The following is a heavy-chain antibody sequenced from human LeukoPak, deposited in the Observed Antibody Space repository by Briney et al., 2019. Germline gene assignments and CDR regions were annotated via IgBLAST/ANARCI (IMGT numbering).Heavy chain of an antibody. V-gene: IGHV3-21*01. CDR3: ASKPNIYQLRPELGWFDP. J-gene: IGHJ5*02. CDR2: ISSSSSYI. CDR1: GFTFSSYS. Sequence: GGSLRLSCAASGFTFSSYSMNWVRQAPGKGLEWVSSISSSSSYIYYADSVKGRFTISRDNAKNPLYLQMNSLRAEDTAVYYCASKPNIYQLRPELGWFDPWGQGTLVTVSS. D-gene: IGHD2-2*01.